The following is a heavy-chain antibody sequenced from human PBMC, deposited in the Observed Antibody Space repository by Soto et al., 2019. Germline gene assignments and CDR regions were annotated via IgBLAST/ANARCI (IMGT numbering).Heavy chain of an antibody. V-gene: IGHV3-9*01. CDR1: GFTFVDYA. Sequence: PGGSLRLSCAASGFTFVDYAMHWVRQAPGKGLEWVSGISWNSGSIGYADSVKGRFTISRDNAKNSLYLQMNSLRAEDTALYYCARDLYSGYCSSTSCLYSSFGYWGQGTLVTVSS. CDR3: ARDLYSGYCSSTSCLYSSFGY. J-gene: IGHJ4*02. CDR2: ISWNSGSI. D-gene: IGHD2-2*03.